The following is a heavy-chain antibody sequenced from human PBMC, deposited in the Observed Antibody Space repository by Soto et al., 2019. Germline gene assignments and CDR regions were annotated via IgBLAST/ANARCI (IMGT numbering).Heavy chain of an antibody. CDR1: GGSITSSY. J-gene: IGHJ6*04. V-gene: IGHV4-59*01. Sequence: AETLSLTCTASGGSITSSYWSWIRRPPGKGLEWIAYIYDTGISGYTPSTSYNPSLKSRITMSVDTSKSQFSLKLTSVTAADTAVYYCARGEDAFFYYGLAVWGKGITVTVSS. CDR2: IYDTGISGYTPST. CDR3: ARGEDAFFYYGLAV.